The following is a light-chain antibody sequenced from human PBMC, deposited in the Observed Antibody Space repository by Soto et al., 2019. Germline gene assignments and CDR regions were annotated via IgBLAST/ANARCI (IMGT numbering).Light chain of an antibody. CDR2: EVS. V-gene: IGLV2-14*01. CDR1: TSDVGYYNF. J-gene: IGLJ1*01. Sequence: QSVLTQPASVSGSPGQSITLSCTGTTSDVGYYNFVSWYQQHPGKAPKLIIYEVSNRPSGVSNRFSASKSGNTASLTISGLQAEDEADYHCSSYSGSTAFYVFGTGTKVTVL. CDR3: SSYSGSTAFYV.